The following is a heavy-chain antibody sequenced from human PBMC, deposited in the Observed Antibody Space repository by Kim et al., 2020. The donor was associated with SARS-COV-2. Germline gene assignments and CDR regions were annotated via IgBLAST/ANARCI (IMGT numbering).Heavy chain of an antibody. V-gene: IGHV1-18*01. CDR1: DYTFISYG. CDR3: ALEWFGESEPFDC. D-gene: IGHD3-3*01. J-gene: IGHJ4*02. Sequence: ASVKVSCQASDYTFISYGINWVRQAPGQGLEWMGWINPYNGDTDYAQKFQGRVIMTTDTSTSTAYMELTSLTPDDTAVYYCALEWFGESEPFDCWGQGTLVTVSS. CDR2: INPYNGDT.